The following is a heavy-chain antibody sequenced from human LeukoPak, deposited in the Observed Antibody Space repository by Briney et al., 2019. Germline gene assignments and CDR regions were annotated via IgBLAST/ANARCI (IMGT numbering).Heavy chain of an antibody. Sequence: SETLSLTCTVSGGSIRSDFHYWDWIRQPPGKGLEWIGSILYTGGIWVKPSLKSRASISVDTSRNQFSLTLHSVNAIDTALYYCTRRASGSGGTQAGMDVWGQGTTVTVSS. D-gene: IGHD2-15*01. V-gene: IGHV4-39*01. J-gene: IGHJ6*02. CDR1: GGSIRSDFHY. CDR3: TRRASGSGGTQAGMDV. CDR2: ILYTGGI.